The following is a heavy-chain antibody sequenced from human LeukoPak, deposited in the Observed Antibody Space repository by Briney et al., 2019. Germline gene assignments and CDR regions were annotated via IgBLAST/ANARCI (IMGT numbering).Heavy chain of an antibody. D-gene: IGHD6-13*01. CDR2: IWYDGSNK. V-gene: IGHV3-33*06. CDR3: AKDRWVGSSWYGVFDY. Sequence: GGSLRLSCAASGFTFSSYGMHWVRQAPGKGLEWVAVIWYDGSNKYYADSVKGRLTISRDNSKNTLYLQMNSRRAEDTAVYYCAKDRWVGSSWYGVFDYWGQGTLVTVSS. CDR1: GFTFSSYG. J-gene: IGHJ4*02.